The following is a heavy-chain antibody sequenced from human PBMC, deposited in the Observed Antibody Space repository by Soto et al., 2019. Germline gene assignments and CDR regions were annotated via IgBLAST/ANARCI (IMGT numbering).Heavy chain of an antibody. CDR2: ISTSGTYT. V-gene: IGHV3-11*06. CDR1: GFTFSDYY. Sequence: GGSLRLSCVVSGFTFSDYYMSWIRQAPGKGLEWVSYISTSGTYTNYADSVKGRFTISRDNAKNSLYLQMNSLRDEDTAVYYCVRTAEHTFDHWGQGTLVTVSS. CDR3: VRTAEHTFDH. J-gene: IGHJ4*02.